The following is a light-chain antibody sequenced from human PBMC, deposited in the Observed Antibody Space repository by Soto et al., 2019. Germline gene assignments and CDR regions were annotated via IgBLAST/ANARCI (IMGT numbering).Light chain of an antibody. CDR1: QGISSA. CDR3: QQFNNCPFT. Sequence: AIPLTQSPSSLSASVGDRVTITCRASQGISSALAWYQQKPGKAPKLLIHDASSLEVGVPSRFSGSGSGTDFTLTISSLQPEDFATYYCQQFNNCPFTFGGGTRVEIK. V-gene: IGKV1D-13*01. CDR2: DAS. J-gene: IGKJ4*01.